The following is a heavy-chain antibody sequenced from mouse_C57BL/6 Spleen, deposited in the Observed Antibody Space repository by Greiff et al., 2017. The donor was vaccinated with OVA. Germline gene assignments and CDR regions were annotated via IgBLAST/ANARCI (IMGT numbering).Heavy chain of an antibody. V-gene: IGHV1-59*01. Sequence: VQLQQPGAELVRPGTSVKLSCKASGYTFTSYWMHWVKQRPGQGLEWIGVIDPSDSYTNYNQKFKGKATLTVDTSSSTAYMQLSSLTSEDSAVYYCATTTVVSRSYFDYWGQGTTLTVSS. D-gene: IGHD1-1*01. CDR2: IDPSDSYT. J-gene: IGHJ2*01. CDR3: ATTTVVSRSYFDY. CDR1: GYTFTSYW.